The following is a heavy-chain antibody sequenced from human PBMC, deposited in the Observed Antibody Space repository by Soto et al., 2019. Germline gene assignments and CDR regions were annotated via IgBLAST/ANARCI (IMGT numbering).Heavy chain of an antibody. CDR1: GGSLSSYH. CDR2: INESGGT. V-gene: IGHV4-34*01. CDR3: ASHRGSWGSFRYRWFDP. Sequence: SETLSLTCAVYGGSLSSYHWSWLRQSPGKGLEWIGEINESGGTNYSPSLKSRVTISVDTSKNQFSLTLNSVTAADTAVYYCASHRGSWGSFRYRWFDPWGQGTVVTVSS. J-gene: IGHJ5*02. D-gene: IGHD3-16*02.